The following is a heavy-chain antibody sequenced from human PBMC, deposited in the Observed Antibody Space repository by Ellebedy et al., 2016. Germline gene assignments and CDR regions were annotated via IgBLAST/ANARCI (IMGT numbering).Heavy chain of an antibody. V-gene: IGHV1-3*01. CDR1: GYTFTSYT. D-gene: IGHD3-22*01. CDR3: ARVGYYDSSPDY. CDR2: INAGNGNT. Sequence: ASVKVSCKASGYTFTSYTTHWVRQAPGQRLEWMGWINAGNGNTKYSQKFQGRVTITRDTSASTAYMELSSLRSEDTAVYYCARVGYYDSSPDYWGQGTLVTVSS. J-gene: IGHJ4*02.